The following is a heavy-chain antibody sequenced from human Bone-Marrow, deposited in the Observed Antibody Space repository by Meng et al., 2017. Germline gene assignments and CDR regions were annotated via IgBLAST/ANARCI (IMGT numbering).Heavy chain of an antibody. D-gene: IGHD6-13*01. CDR3: ATGAAAADH. CDR2: IKRNSDGGTI. V-gene: IGHV3-15*01. J-gene: IGHJ4*02. Sequence: EVQLVESGGGLGKPGGSLRLSCVASGLSFTDAWMSWVCQAPGKGLEWVGRIKRNSDGGTIDYAAPVKGRFTISRDDSKNTLYLQMDSLITEDTAVYFCATGAAAADHWGQGTLVTVSS. CDR1: GLSFTDAW.